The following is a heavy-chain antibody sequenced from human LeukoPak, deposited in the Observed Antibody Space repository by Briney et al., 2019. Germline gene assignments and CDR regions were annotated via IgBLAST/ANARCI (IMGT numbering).Heavy chain of an antibody. CDR3: ARQIGDYVAFDI. CDR2: INPNSGGT. V-gene: IGHV1-2*02. D-gene: IGHD4-17*01. CDR1: GYIFTGYY. Sequence: ASVKVSCKASGYIFTGYYMHWVRQAPGQGLEWMGWINPNSGGTNYAQKFQGRVTMTRDTSISTAYMELSRLRSDDTAVYYCARQIGDYVAFDIWGQGTMVTVSS. J-gene: IGHJ3*02.